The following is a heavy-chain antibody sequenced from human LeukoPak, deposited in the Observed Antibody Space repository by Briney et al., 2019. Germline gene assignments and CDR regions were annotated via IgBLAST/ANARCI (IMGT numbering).Heavy chain of an antibody. D-gene: IGHD6-13*01. CDR2: IIGSGDST. J-gene: IGHJ4*02. Sequence: PGGSLRLPCAASGFTFSTYAMSWVRQAPGKGLEWVSTIIGSGDSTFYADSVKGRFTISRDNSKITLYLQVNSLRAEDTAFYYCAKHLSSSSRYYYDSWGQGTLVTVSS. CDR1: GFTFSTYA. CDR3: AKHLSSSSRYYYDS. V-gene: IGHV3-23*01.